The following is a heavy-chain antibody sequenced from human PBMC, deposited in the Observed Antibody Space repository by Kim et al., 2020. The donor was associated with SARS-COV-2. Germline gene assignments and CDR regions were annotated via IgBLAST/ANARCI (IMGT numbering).Heavy chain of an antibody. CDR2: IIPILGIA. CDR3: ASLPPLGYCSSTSCWKFDY. CDR1: GGTFSSYA. Sequence: SVKVSCKASGGTFSSYAISWVRQAPGQGLEWMGRIIPILGIANYAQKFQGRVTITADKSTSTAYMELSSLRSEDTAVYYCASLPPLGYCSSTSCWKFDYWGQGTLVTVSS. D-gene: IGHD2-2*01. J-gene: IGHJ4*02. V-gene: IGHV1-69*04.